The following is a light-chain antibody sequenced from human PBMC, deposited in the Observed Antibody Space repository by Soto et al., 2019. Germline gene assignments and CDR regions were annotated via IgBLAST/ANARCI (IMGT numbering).Light chain of an antibody. Sequence: EIVLTQSPGTLSLSPGEGATLSCRASQSISNTFLAWYQQRPGQAPRILIYGASRRATGIPDRFSGSGSGTHFTLTISRLEPEDFALYYCQQYYSSWTFGQGTKVEMK. CDR1: QSISNTF. J-gene: IGKJ1*01. CDR3: QQYYSSWT. CDR2: GAS. V-gene: IGKV3-20*01.